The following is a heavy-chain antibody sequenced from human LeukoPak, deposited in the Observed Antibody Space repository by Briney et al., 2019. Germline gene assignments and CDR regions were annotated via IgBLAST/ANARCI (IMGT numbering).Heavy chain of an antibody. CDR3: ARHHYGDYGDFDY. J-gene: IGHJ4*02. V-gene: IGHV4-59*08. CDR2: IYYSGST. CDR1: GGSISSYY. Sequence: SETLSLTCTVSGGSISSYYWSWIRQPPGKGLEWIGYIYYSGSTNYNPSLKSRVTISVDTPKNQFSLKLSSVTAADTAVYYCARHHYGDYGDFDYWGQGTLVTVSS. D-gene: IGHD4-17*01.